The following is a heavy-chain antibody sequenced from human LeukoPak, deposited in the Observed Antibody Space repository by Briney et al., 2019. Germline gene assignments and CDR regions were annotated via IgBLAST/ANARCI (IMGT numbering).Heavy chain of an antibody. CDR3: ARVYDSSGSDAFDI. CDR1: GYTFTGYY. J-gene: IGHJ3*02. CDR2: INPNSGGT. Sequence: ASVKVSCKASGYTFTGYYMHWVRQAPGQGLEWMGWINPNSGGTNYAQKFQGWVTMTRDTSISTAYMELSRLRSEDTAVYYCARVYDSSGSDAFDIWGQGTMVTVSS. V-gene: IGHV1-2*04. D-gene: IGHD3-22*01.